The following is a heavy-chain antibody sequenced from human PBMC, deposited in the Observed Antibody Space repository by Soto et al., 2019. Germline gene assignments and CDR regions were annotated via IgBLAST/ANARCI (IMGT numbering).Heavy chain of an antibody. J-gene: IGHJ5*02. CDR1: GYTFNRQN. D-gene: IGHD3-10*01. CDR3: ARDSYYGSGSYPDWFDP. V-gene: IGHV1-18*01. CDR2: INVYNGNT. Sequence: GASRKGACQASGYTFNRQNIGWVRQAPCQGLEWMGSINVYNGNTKYAQQLQGRVTLTTDTSTSTAYMDLRSLRSDDTAVYYCARDSYYGSGSYPDWFDPWGQGTLVTVSS.